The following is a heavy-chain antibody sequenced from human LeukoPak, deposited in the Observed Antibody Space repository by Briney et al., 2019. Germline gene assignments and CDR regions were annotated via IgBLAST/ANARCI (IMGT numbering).Heavy chain of an antibody. Sequence: GESLKISCQGSGYSFTSYWIGWVRQLPGKGLEWMGIIYPGDSDTRYSPSFQGQVTISADKSISTAYLQWSSLKASDTAMYYCATLGYCSGGSCQGWFDPWGQGTLVTASS. CDR1: GYSFTSYW. CDR2: IYPGDSDT. CDR3: ATLGYCSGGSCQGWFDP. J-gene: IGHJ5*02. D-gene: IGHD2-15*01. V-gene: IGHV5-51*01.